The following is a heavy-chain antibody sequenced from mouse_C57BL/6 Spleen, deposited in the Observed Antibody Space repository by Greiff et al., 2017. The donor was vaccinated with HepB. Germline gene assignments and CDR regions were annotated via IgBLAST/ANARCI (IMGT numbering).Heavy chain of an antibody. V-gene: IGHV5-6*01. Sequence: EVMLVESGGDLVKPGGSLKLSCAASGFTFSSYGMSWVRQTPDKRLEWVATISSGGSYTYYPDSVKGRFTISRGNAKNTLYLQMSSLKSEDTAMYYCARQGDYDPYAMDYWGQGTSVTVSS. CDR1: GFTFSSYG. D-gene: IGHD2-4*01. CDR2: ISSGGSYT. J-gene: IGHJ4*01. CDR3: ARQGDYDPYAMDY.